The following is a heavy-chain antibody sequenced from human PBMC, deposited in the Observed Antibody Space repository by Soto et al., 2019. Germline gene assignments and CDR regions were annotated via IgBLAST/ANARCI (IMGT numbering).Heavy chain of an antibody. CDR2: ISGSGGST. V-gene: IGHV3-23*01. D-gene: IGHD1-1*01. CDR3: AKDPVYEVSWNAAFDI. Sequence: EVQLLESGGGLVQPGGSLRLSCAASGFTFSSYAMSWVRQAPGKGLEWVTGISGSGGSTDYADSVKGRFTISRDNSKNTLYLQMNSQRAEDTAVYYCAKDPVYEVSWNAAFDIWGQGKMVTVSS. J-gene: IGHJ3*02. CDR1: GFTFSSYA.